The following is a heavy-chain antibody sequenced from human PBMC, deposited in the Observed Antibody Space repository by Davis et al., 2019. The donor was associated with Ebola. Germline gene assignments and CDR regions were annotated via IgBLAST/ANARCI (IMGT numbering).Heavy chain of an antibody. CDR3: ARDFVAARRTGDY. V-gene: IGHV3-21*01. J-gene: IGHJ4*02. CDR2: ISSSSSYI. CDR1: GFTFSSYS. Sequence: GESLKISCAASGFTFSSYSMNWVRQAPGKGLEWVSSISSSSSYIYYADSVKGRFTISRDNAKNSLYLQMNSLRAEDTAVYYCARDFVAARRTGDYWGQGTLVTVSS. D-gene: IGHD6-6*01.